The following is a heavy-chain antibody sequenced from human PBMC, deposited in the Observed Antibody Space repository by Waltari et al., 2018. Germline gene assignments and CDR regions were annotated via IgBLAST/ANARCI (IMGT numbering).Heavy chain of an antibody. D-gene: IGHD1-1*01. J-gene: IGHJ5*02. CDR1: GYTFTAYY. V-gene: IGHV1-69-2*01. Sequence: EVQLVQSGAEVKKPGAKVKIPCTVTGYTFTAYYMARVKQAPGKGLEWMGLVDPEDGETIYAEKFQGRVTITADTSTDTAYMELSSLRSEDTAVYYCATRERVYSWFDPWGQGTLVTVSS. CDR3: ATRERVYSWFDP. CDR2: VDPEDGET.